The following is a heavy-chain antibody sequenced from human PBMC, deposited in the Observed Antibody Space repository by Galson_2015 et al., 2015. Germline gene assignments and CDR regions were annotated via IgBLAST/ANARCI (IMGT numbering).Heavy chain of an antibody. CDR2: VNPRGGSP. V-gene: IGHV1-46*01. Sequence: SVKVSCQASGYTFIEYYIHWVRQAPGQGPEWMGVVNPRGGSPTYAQTFQGRVTITSDASTTTVTMELSGLKSEDTAVYFCAREGHGSGSYYDSWGLGTLVTVSS. J-gene: IGHJ5*01. CDR3: AREGHGSGSYYDS. CDR1: GYTFIEYY. D-gene: IGHD3-10*01.